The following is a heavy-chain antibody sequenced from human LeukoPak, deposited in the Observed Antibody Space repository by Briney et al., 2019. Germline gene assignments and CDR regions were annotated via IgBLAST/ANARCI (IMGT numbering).Heavy chain of an antibody. D-gene: IGHD3-22*01. CDR2: INHSGST. V-gene: IGHV4-34*01. CDR3: AREGGPGYYDSSGSPLAFDY. CDR1: GGSFSGYY. Sequence: SETLSLTCAVYGGSFSGYYWSWIRQPPGKGLEWIGEINHSGSTNYNPSLKSRVTISVDTSKNQFSLKLSSVTAADTAVYYRAREGGPGYYDSSGSPLAFDYWGQGTLVTVSS. J-gene: IGHJ4*02.